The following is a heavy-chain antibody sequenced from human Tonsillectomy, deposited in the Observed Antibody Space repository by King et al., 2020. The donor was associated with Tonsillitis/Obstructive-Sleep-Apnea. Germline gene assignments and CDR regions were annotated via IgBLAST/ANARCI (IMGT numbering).Heavy chain of an antibody. CDR1: GYNSTSYW. D-gene: IGHD5-18*01. CDR2: IDPSDSYT. J-gene: IGHJ6*02. Sequence: VQLVESGAEVKKPGESLRVSCKGSGYNSTSYWISWVRQMPGKGLEWMGRIDPSDSYTNYSPSFQGHVTLSADKSISSAYLQWSSLTASDSAVYYCARHVGAANFDDSGMDVWGQGTTVTVSS. CDR3: ARHVGAANFDDSGMDV. V-gene: IGHV5-10-1*03.